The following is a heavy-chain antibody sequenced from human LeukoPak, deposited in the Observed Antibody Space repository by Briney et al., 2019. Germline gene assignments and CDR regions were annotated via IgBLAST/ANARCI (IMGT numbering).Heavy chain of an antibody. CDR1: GFTFSYYT. CDR2: ISSSGSTI. J-gene: IGHJ6*04. V-gene: IGHV3-48*04. D-gene: IGHD3-10*02. Sequence: GGSLRLSCAASGFTFSYYTMNWVRQAPGKGLEWVSYISSSGSTIYYADSVKGRFTISRDNAKNSLYLQMNSLRAEDTAVYYCAELGITMIGGVWGKGTTVTISS. CDR3: AELGITMIGGV.